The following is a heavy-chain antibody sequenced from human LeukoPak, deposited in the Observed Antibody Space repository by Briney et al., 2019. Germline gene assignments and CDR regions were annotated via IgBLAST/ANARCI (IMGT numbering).Heavy chain of an antibody. CDR2: INAGNGNT. CDR1: GYTFTSYA. Sequence: ASVKVSCKASGYTFTSYAMHWVRQAPGQRLEWMGWINAGNGNTEYSQKFQGRVTITRDTSASTAYMELSSLRSEDTAVYYCARVAAMVTWKYYFDYWGQGTLVTVSS. CDR3: ARVAAMVTWKYYFDY. J-gene: IGHJ4*02. V-gene: IGHV1-3*01. D-gene: IGHD5-18*01.